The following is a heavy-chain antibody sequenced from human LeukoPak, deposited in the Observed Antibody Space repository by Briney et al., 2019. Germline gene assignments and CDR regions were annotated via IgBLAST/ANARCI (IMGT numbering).Heavy chain of an antibody. Sequence: GGSLRLSCAASGFTFSDYYMSWIRHAPGKGLEWISYISSSTGSVYYADSLRGRFTLSRDHAKNSLYLQMNSLRAEDTAVYYCARVGGDTAPHAHWGQGTLVTVSS. CDR3: ARVGGDTAPHAH. CDR2: ISSSTGSV. D-gene: IGHD5-18*01. J-gene: IGHJ4*02. CDR1: GFTFSDYY. V-gene: IGHV3-11*01.